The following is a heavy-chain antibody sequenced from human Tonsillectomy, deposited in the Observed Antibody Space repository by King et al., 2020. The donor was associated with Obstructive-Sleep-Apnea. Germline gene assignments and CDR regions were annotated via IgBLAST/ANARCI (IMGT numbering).Heavy chain of an antibody. Sequence: VQLVESGGGLVQPGGSLKLSCAASGFTFSGSAMHWVRQASGKGLEWVGRIRSKANSYATAYAASVKGRLTISRDDSKNTAYLQMNSLKTEDTAVYYCTRSDSSGWYVYWGQGTLVTVSS. CDR1: GFTFSGSA. CDR3: TRSDSSGWYVY. CDR2: IRSKANSYAT. D-gene: IGHD6-19*01. V-gene: IGHV3-73*01. J-gene: IGHJ4*02.